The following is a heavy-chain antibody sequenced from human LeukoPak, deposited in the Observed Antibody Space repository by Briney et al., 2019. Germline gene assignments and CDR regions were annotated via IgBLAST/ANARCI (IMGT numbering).Heavy chain of an antibody. V-gene: IGHV4-34*01. CDR2: INHSGST. J-gene: IGHJ4*02. D-gene: IGHD4-17*01. CDR3: ARDHLTTVTTRLFDY. CDR1: GGSFSGYY. Sequence: SETLSLTCAVYGGSFSGYYWSWIRQPPGKGLEWIGEINHSGSTNYNPSLKSRVTISVDTSKNQFSLKLSSVTAADTAVYYCARDHLTTVTTRLFDYWGQGTLVTVSS.